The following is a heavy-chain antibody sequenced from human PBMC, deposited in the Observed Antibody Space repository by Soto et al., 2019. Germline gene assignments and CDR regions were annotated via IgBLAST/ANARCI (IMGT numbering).Heavy chain of an antibody. J-gene: IGHJ5*02. V-gene: IGHV4-4*02. CDR2: IYHSGST. CDR3: ARVRFLEWLSRIYWFDP. CDR1: GGSISSSNW. Sequence: KTSETLSLTCAVSGGSISSSNWWSWVRQPPGKGLEWIGEIYHSGSTNYNPSLKSRVTRSVDKSKNQFSLKLSSVTAADTAVYYCARVRFLEWLSRIYWFDPWGQGTLVTVSS. D-gene: IGHD3-3*01.